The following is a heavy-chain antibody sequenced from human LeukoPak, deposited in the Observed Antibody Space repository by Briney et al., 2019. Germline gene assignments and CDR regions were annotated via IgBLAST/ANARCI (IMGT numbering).Heavy chain of an antibody. CDR3: AKVPTGVGSGSY. V-gene: IGHV3-30*18. CDR2: IIHDGSNK. CDR1: GFTFSSYG. Sequence: GGSLRLSCAASGFTFSSYGMHWVRQAPGKGLEWVAVIIHDGSNKDYADSVKGRFTISRDNSKNTLYLQMNSLRTEDTAVYYCAKVPTGVGSGSYWGQGTLVTVPS. J-gene: IGHJ4*02. D-gene: IGHD3-10*01.